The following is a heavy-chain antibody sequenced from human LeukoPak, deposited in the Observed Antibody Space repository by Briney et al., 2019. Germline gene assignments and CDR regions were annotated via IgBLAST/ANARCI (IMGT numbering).Heavy chain of an antibody. CDR1: GFPFSSYA. J-gene: IGHJ4*02. CDR3: SVMHRYYDGSGYWVQ. D-gene: IGHD3-22*01. V-gene: IGHV3-23*01. CDR2: ISTNGGST. Sequence: GGSLRLSCAASGFPFSSYAMSWVRQAPGKGLEWVSGISTNGGSTSYADSVKSRFTISRDNPRNTLYMEMNSLRAEDTAVYYCSVMHRYYDGSGYWVQWGQGTLVTVSS.